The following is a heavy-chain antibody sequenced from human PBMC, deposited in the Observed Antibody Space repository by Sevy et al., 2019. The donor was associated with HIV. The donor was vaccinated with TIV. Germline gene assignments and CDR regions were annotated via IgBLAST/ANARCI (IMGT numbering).Heavy chain of an antibody. D-gene: IGHD6-25*01. CDR1: GFTFSSYW. Sequence: GGSVRLSCAASGFTFSSYWMSWVRQAPGKGLEWVANIKQDGSEKYYVDSVKGRFTISRDNAKNSLYLQINSLRAEDTAVYYCARVSSSELMDVWGQGTTVTVSS. CDR3: ARVSSSELMDV. CDR2: IKQDGSEK. J-gene: IGHJ6*02. V-gene: IGHV3-7*01.